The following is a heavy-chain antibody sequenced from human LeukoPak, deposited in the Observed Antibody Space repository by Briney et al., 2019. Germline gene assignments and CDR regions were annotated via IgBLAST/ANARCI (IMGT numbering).Heavy chain of an antibody. CDR2: ISSSSTYI. Sequence: PGGSLRLSCAASGFTVSSNYMSWVRQAPGKGLEWVSSISSSSTYIYYADSVKGRFTISRANAKNSLYLQMNSLRAEDTAVYYCARVDYSETYYLAPPDYWGQGTLVTVSS. J-gene: IGHJ4*02. CDR3: ARVDYSETYYLAPPDY. CDR1: GFTVSSNY. V-gene: IGHV3-21*01. D-gene: IGHD1-26*01.